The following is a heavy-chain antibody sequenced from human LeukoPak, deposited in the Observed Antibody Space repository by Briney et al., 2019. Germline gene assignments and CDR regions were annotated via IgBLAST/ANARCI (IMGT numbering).Heavy chain of an antibody. Sequence: SETLSLTCTVSGGSISSSSYYWGWIRHPPGKGLEWIGSIYYSGSTYYNPSLKSRVTISVDTSKNQFSLKLSSVTAADTAVYYCARHRNYYGSGSGVDYWGQGTLVTVSS. CDR1: GGSISSSSYY. CDR3: ARHRNYYGSGSGVDY. D-gene: IGHD3-10*01. J-gene: IGHJ4*02. CDR2: IYYSGST. V-gene: IGHV4-39*01.